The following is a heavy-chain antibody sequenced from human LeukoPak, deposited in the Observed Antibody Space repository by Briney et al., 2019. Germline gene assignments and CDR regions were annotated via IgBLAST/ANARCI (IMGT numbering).Heavy chain of an antibody. CDR3: ARHFGVISKGVYYYSYGLDV. Sequence: GGSLRLSCAASGFTVSTIYMSWVRQAPGKGLEWVSVVYSGGHTYYADSVKGRLTISRDNSKNTLYLQMSSLRAEDTAVYYCARHFGVISKGVYYYSYGLDVWGQGTTVTGSS. CDR1: GFTVSTIY. CDR2: VYSGGHT. J-gene: IGHJ6*02. V-gene: IGHV3-66*04. D-gene: IGHD3-3*01.